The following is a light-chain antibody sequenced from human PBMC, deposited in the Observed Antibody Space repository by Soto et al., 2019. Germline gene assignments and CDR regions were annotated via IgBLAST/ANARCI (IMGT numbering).Light chain of an antibody. J-gene: IGKJ2*02. CDR2: DAS. CDR3: QQFDSVSCT. V-gene: IGKV1-33*01. Sequence: IQMTQSPSSLSASVGDRVTITCQASQDITNYLIWYQHKPEKAPKLLIYDASSLGTGVSSRFSGSGSGTHVTLTISSLQPEDIAKDYCQQFDSVSCTFGQEAKLEMK. CDR1: QDITNY.